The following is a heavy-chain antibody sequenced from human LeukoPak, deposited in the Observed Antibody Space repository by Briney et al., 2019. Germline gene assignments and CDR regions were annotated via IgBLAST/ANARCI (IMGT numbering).Heavy chain of an antibody. J-gene: IGHJ4*02. D-gene: IGHD4-23*01. CDR2: ISGSGGST. V-gene: IGHV3-23*01. Sequence: QPGGSLRLSCAASGFTISSYAMSCVRQAPGEVLELVSAISGSGGSTYYADSVKGRFTISRDNSKNTLYLQMNSMRAEDTAVYYCAKEAMGGNSEGFDYWGQGTLVTVSS. CDR1: GFTISSYA. CDR3: AKEAMGGNSEGFDY.